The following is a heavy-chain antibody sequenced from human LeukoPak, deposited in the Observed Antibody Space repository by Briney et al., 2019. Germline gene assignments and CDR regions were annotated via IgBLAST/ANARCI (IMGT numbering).Heavy chain of an antibody. CDR3: ARDDLGTSFYSYGMDV. J-gene: IGHJ6*02. CDR2: ISSGGSTI. CDR1: GFTFSSYS. V-gene: IGHV3-48*01. Sequence: PGGSLRLSCAASGFTFSSYSMNWVRQAPGKGLEWISYISSGGSTIYYRDSVKGRFTISRDNAKNSLYLQMNSLRAEDTALYYCARDDLGTSFYSYGMDVWGQGTTVTVSS. D-gene: IGHD3/OR15-3a*01.